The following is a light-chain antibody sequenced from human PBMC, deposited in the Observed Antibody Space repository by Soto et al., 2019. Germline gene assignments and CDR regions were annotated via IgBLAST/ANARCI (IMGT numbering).Light chain of an antibody. CDR2: ALS. V-gene: IGLV2-14*03. CDR1: SSDIGSYDH. J-gene: IGLJ1*01. Sequence: QPVLTQPASVSGSPGQSITISRSGTSSDIGSYDHVAWYQQFSGKRPRLIIYALSDPPSGVSDRFSGSTSGSSASLTLSGLRIVDEADYFCFSYTDRKSYLFATGTKVTVL. CDR3: FSYTDRKSYL.